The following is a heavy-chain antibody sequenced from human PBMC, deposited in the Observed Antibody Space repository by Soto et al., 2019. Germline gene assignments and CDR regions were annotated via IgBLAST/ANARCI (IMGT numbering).Heavy chain of an antibody. Sequence: GESLKISCKGSGYSFTSYWIGWVRQMPGKGLEWMGIIYPGDSDTRYSPSFQGQVTISADKSISTAYLQWSSLKASDTAMYYCARHTLVGATYYYGMDVWGQGTTVTVSS. CDR3: ARHTLVGATYYYGMDV. V-gene: IGHV5-51*01. CDR2: IYPGDSDT. J-gene: IGHJ6*02. CDR1: GYSFTSYW. D-gene: IGHD1-26*01.